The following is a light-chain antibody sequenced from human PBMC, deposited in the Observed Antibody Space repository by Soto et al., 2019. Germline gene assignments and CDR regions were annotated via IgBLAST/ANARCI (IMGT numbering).Light chain of an antibody. CDR3: QKYKNGHTDT. J-gene: IGKJ1*01. CDR1: KSVSSN. V-gene: IGKV3-15*01. CDR2: GAS. Sequence: EIVMTQSPATLSVSPGERATLSCRASKSVSSNLAWYKQKPVQAPRLIIYGASTRATGIPARVSCSGSGTEFTLTISSLQSEDFEGYNCQKYKNGHTDTFGQGPNVEIK.